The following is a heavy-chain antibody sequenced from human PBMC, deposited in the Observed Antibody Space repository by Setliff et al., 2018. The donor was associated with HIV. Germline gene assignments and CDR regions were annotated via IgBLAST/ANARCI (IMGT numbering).Heavy chain of an antibody. J-gene: IGHJ4*02. Sequence: ASVKVSCKASGGTFSLYAINWVRQAPGQRLEWMGWINAGTGNTKYSQNFQGRVTFSRDTSASTAYMELSSLRSEETAVYYCARDPLPEGSSTIPVELFDYWGQGTLVTVSS. CDR2: INAGTGNT. D-gene: IGHD2-2*01. CDR3: ARDPLPEGSSTIPVELFDY. CDR1: GGTFSLYA. V-gene: IGHV1-3*01.